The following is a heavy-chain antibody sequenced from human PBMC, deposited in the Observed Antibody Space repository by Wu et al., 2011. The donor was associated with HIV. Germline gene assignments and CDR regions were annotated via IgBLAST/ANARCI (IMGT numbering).Heavy chain of an antibody. CDR2: ITPIYGTA. Sequence: QVQLVQSGAEMKKPGSSVKVSCKASGGTFSTYTISWVRQAPGQGLEWMGGITPIYGTADYAQKFQGRVTITADKSTSTDYMELRSLRFDDTAVYYCARDRHPMVGPWYYYYYMDVWGKGTTVTVSS. J-gene: IGHJ6*03. CDR3: ARDRHPMVGPWYYYYYMDV. V-gene: IGHV1-69*06. CDR1: GGTFSTYT. D-gene: IGHD3-10*01.